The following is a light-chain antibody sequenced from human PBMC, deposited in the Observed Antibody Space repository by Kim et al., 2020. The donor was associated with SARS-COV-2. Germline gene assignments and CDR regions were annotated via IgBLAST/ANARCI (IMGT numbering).Light chain of an antibody. J-gene: IGKJ2*01. CDR3: QQRSASPPGYIYS. CDR1: QNIYSY. Sequence: GERATLSCRASQNIYSYLAWYQQKPGQAPRLLIFDASNRTTGTPARFSGSGSGTDFTLTISSLEPEDSAAYYCQQRSASPPGYIYSLGQGTKLEI. V-gene: IGKV3-11*01. CDR2: DAS.